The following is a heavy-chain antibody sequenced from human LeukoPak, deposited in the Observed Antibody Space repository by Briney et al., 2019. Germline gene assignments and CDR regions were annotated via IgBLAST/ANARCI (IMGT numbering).Heavy chain of an antibody. Sequence: GGSLRLSCAASGFTFSSYEMSWVRQAPGKGLEWVSAISGSGGSTYYADSVKGRFTISRDSSKNTLYLQMNSLRAEDTAVYYCAKGVVVVPAALNYSDYWGQGTLVTVSS. J-gene: IGHJ4*02. CDR2: ISGSGGST. V-gene: IGHV3-23*01. CDR1: GFTFSSYE. D-gene: IGHD2-2*01. CDR3: AKGVVVVPAALNYSDY.